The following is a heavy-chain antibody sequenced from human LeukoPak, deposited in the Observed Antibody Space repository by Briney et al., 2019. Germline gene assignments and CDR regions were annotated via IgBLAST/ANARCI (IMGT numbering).Heavy chain of an antibody. CDR2: ISGSGGST. V-gene: IGHV3-23*01. CDR1: GFTFSSYA. D-gene: IGHD1-26*01. CDR3: AISEWELSHFDY. J-gene: IGHJ4*02. Sequence: GGSLRLSCAASGFTFSSYAMSWVRQAPGKGLEWVSAISGSGGSTYYADSVKGRFTISRDNSKNTLYLQINSLRAEDTAVYYCAISEWELSHFDYWGQGTLVTVSS.